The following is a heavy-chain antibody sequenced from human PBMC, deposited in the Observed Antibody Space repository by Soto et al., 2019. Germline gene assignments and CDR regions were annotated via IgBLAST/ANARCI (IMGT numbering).Heavy chain of an antibody. CDR2: ISSSSSYI. V-gene: IGHV3-21*01. Sequence: VQLVESGGGLVKPGGSLRLSCAASGFTFSSYSMNWVRQAPGKGLEWVSSISSSSSYIYYADSVKGRFTISRDNAKNSLYLQMNSLRAEDTAVYYCAREDIVVVPAATYYYYGMDVWGQGTTVTVSS. D-gene: IGHD2-2*01. CDR3: AREDIVVVPAATYYYYGMDV. CDR1: GFTFSSYS. J-gene: IGHJ6*02.